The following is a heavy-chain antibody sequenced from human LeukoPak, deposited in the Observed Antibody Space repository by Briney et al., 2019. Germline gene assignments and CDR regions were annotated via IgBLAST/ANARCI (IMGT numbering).Heavy chain of an antibody. J-gene: IGHJ4*02. CDR3: ARTDFWSGYYDY. CDR1: GGSISSYY. CDR2: IYTSGST. D-gene: IGHD3-3*01. V-gene: IGHV4-4*07. Sequence: SETLSLTCTVSGGSISSYYWSWIRQPAGKGLEWIGRIYTSGSTNYNPSLKSRVTISVDTSKNQFSLKLSSVTAADTAVYYCARTDFWSGYYDYWGQGTLVTVSS.